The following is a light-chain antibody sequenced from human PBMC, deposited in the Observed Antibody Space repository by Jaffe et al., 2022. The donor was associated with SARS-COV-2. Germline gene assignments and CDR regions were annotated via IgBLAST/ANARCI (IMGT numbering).Light chain of an antibody. CDR3: SSYAGSNNLV. Sequence: QSALTQPPSASGSPGQPVTISCTGSSSDVGSYNYVSWYQQHPGKAPKLMIYEVNRRPSGVSDRFSGSKSGNTASLTVSGLQAEDEADYYCSSYAGSNNLVFGGGTKLTVL. V-gene: IGLV2-8*01. J-gene: IGLJ3*02. CDR1: SSDVGSYNY. CDR2: EVN.